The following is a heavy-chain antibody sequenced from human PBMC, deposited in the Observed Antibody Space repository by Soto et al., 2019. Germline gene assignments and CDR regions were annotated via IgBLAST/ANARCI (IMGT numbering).Heavy chain of an antibody. CDR3: ARQYGNYGAGDY. J-gene: IGHJ4*02. Sequence: EVQLLESGGGLVQPGASLRLSCAASGFTFSSYAMSWVRQAPGKGLEWVSAISGSGGSTYYADSVKGRFTISRDNSKNTLYLQMNSLRAEDTAVYYCARQYGNYGAGDYWGQGTLVTVSS. D-gene: IGHD4-17*01. CDR1: GFTFSSYA. CDR2: ISGSGGST. V-gene: IGHV3-23*01.